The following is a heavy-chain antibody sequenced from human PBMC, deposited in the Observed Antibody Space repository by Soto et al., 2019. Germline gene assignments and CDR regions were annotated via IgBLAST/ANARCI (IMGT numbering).Heavy chain of an antibody. CDR1: GFTFSNSG. Sequence: GGPLRLSGSASGFTFSNSGIHWVRQAPGKGLEWVAVISFDGSNKYYADSVKGRFTISRDNSKNTLYLQMNSLRAEDTAVYYCAKEGCSSTSCVAFLDVWGRGTTVTVSS. CDR3: AKEGCSSTSCVAFLDV. J-gene: IGHJ6*02. D-gene: IGHD2-2*01. V-gene: IGHV3-30*18. CDR2: ISFDGSNK.